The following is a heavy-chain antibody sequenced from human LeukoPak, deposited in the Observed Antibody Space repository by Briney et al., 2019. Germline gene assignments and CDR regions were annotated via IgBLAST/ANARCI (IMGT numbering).Heavy chain of an antibody. CDR2: ISSSSSYI. CDR3: ARDMTGVAAHY. Sequence: GGSLRLSCAASSFTFSSYSMNWVRQAPGKGLEWVSSISSSSSYIYYADSVKGRFTISTDNAKNSLYLQMNSLRAEDTAVYYCARDMTGVAAHYWGQGTLVTVSS. V-gene: IGHV3-21*01. J-gene: IGHJ4*02. D-gene: IGHD2-15*01. CDR1: SFTFSSYS.